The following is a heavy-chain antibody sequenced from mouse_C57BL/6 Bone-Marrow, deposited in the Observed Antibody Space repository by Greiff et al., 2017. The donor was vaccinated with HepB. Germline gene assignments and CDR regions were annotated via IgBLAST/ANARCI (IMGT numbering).Heavy chain of an antibody. J-gene: IGHJ2*01. CDR1: GYTFTRYW. Sequence: VQLQQPGAELVRPGTSVKLSCKASGYTFTRYWMHWVKQRPGQGLEWIGVIDPSDSYTNYNQKFKGKATLTVDTSSSTAYMQLSSLTSEDSAVYYCARGEEYPLFDYWGQGTTLTVSS. V-gene: IGHV1-59*01. CDR2: IDPSDSYT. CDR3: ARGEEYPLFDY. D-gene: IGHD5-1*01.